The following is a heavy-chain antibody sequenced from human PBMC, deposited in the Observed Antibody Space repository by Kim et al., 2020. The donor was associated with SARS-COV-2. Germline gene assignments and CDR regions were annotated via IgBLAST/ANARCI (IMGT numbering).Heavy chain of an antibody. CDR3: ARGDYDGNSVAFDI. D-gene: IGHD4-17*01. Sequence: SETLSLTCTVSGGSISSYYWSWIRQPPGKGLEWIGYIYYSGSTNYNPSLKSRVTISVDTSKNQFSLKLSSVTAADTAVYYCARGDYDGNSVAFDIWGQGTMVTVSS. CDR1: GGSISSYY. CDR2: IYYSGST. J-gene: IGHJ3*02. V-gene: IGHV4-59*01.